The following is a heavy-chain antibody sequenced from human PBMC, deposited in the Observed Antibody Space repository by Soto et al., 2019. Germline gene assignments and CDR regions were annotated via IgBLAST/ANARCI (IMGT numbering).Heavy chain of an antibody. CDR3: ARVPFRYYYDSSGYRYYFDY. CDR1: GYTFTSYV. Sequence: APVKVSCKASGYTFTSYVISWVRQAPGQGLEWMGWISAYNGNTNYAQKLQGRVTMTTDTSTSTAYMELRSLRSDDTAVYYCARVPFRYYYDSSGYRYYFDYWGQGTLVTVSS. J-gene: IGHJ4*02. CDR2: ISAYNGNT. V-gene: IGHV1-18*01. D-gene: IGHD3-22*01.